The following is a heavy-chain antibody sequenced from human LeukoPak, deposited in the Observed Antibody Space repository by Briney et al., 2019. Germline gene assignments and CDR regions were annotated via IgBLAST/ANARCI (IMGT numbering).Heavy chain of an antibody. CDR3: ARGRIAAAGTDY. V-gene: IGHV4-31*03. J-gene: IGHJ4*02. D-gene: IGHD6-13*01. CDR2: IYYSGST. CDR1: GGPISSGGYY. Sequence: SQTLSLTCTVSGGPISSGGYYWSWIRQHPGKGLEWIGYIYYSGSTYYNPSLKSRVTISVDTSKNQFSLKLSSVTAADTAVYYCARGRIAAAGTDYWGQGTLVTVSS.